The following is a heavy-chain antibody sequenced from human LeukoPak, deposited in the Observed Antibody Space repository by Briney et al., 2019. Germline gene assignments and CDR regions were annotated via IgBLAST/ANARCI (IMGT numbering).Heavy chain of an antibody. D-gene: IGHD4-17*01. V-gene: IGHV4-4*07. CDR2: IYTSGGT. CDR1: GGSISSYY. Sequence: PSETLSLTCTVSGGSISSYYWSWIRQPAGKGLEWIGRIYTSGGTNYNPSLKSRVTMSVDTSKNQFSLKLSSVTAADTAVYYWARGTIHGDYYYYYYYMDVWGKGTTVTVSS. J-gene: IGHJ6*03. CDR3: ARGTIHGDYYYYYYYMDV.